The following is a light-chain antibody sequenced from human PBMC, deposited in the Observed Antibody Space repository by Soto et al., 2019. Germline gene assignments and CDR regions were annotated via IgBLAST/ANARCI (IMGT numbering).Light chain of an antibody. V-gene: IGKV3-11*01. CDR2: GAS. CDR3: QQRSNWLT. J-gene: IGKJ4*01. Sequence: EIVMTQSPAILSVSPGDRATLSCRAGQSVSNNLAWYQQKPGQTPRLVIYGASNRATGIPARFSGSGSGTDFTLTISSLEPEDFAVYYCQQRSNWLTFGGGTKVEIK. CDR1: QSVSNN.